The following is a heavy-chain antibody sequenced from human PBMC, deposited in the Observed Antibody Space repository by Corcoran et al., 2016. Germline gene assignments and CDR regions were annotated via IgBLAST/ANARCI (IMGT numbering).Heavy chain of an antibody. CDR1: GFTVSSSY. CDR2: IYSDSST. Sequence: EVQLVESGGGLIQPGGSLRLSCAASGFTVSSSYMSWVRQAPGKGLEWGSVIYSDSSTYYADSVKGRFTISRDNSKNTLYLQMNRLRDEETAVYYCARVLFSGWGGGWFDPWGQGTLVTVSS. J-gene: IGHJ5*02. V-gene: IGHV3-53*01. D-gene: IGHD6-19*01. CDR3: ARVLFSGWGGGWFDP.